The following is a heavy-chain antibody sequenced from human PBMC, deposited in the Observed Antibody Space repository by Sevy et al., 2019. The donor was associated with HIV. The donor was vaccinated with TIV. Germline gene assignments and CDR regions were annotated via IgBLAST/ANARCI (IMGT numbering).Heavy chain of an antibody. CDR1: GFTFSSYG. V-gene: IGHV3-30*02. J-gene: IGHJ3*02. CDR2: IRYDGSNK. CDR3: AKDWGPVTHDAFDI. D-gene: IGHD4-17*01. Sequence: GGSLRLSCAASGFTFSSYGMHWGRQAPGKGLEWVAFIRYDGSNKYYADSVKGRFTISRDNSKNTLYLQMNSLRAEDTAVYYCAKDWGPVTHDAFDIWGQGTMVTVSS.